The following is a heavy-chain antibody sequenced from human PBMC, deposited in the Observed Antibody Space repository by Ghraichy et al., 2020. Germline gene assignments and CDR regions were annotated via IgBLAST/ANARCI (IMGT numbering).Heavy chain of an antibody. D-gene: IGHD6-25*01. Sequence: GESLNISCLASGFTFSSYGMQWVRQAPGKGLTYVSGISDNGGSTYYPDSMKGRFTVSRDNSKSTLYLQMSSLRAEDTALYYCVKGDDSGTGWFFDLWGRGTRVTVSS. CDR2: ISDNGGST. CDR1: GFTFSSYG. J-gene: IGHJ2*01. CDR3: VKGDDSGTGWFFDL. V-gene: IGHV3-64D*06.